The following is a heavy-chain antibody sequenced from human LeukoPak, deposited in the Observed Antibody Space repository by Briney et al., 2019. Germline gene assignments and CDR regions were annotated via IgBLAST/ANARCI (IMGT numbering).Heavy chain of an antibody. D-gene: IGHD3-16*01. CDR2: ISRSASNI. V-gene: IGHV3-21*01. Sequence: GGSLRLSCAASGFSFSSYNMNWVRQAPGKGLEWVSSISRSASNIYYADSVKGRFTISRDNAKNSFYLHMISMTAEDTDVFSCARDPKGFGANYFDYWGQGTLVTVSS. J-gene: IGHJ4*02. CDR3: ARDPKGFGANYFDY. CDR1: GFSFSSYN.